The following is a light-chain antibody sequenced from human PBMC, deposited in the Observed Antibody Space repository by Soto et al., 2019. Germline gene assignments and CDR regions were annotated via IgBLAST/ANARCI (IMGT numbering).Light chain of an antibody. CDR1: SSDVGGYNY. CDR3: SSYTSSSLVV. Sequence: QSALTQSASVSGSPGQSITISCTGTSSDVGGYNYVSWYQQHPGKAPKLIIYEVRNRPSGVSNRFSDSKSGNTASLTISELQAEDEADYYCSSYTSSSLVVFGGGTKLTVL. CDR2: EVR. V-gene: IGLV2-14*01. J-gene: IGLJ2*01.